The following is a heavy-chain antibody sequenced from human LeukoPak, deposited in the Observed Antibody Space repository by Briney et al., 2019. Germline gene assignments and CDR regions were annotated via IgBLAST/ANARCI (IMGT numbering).Heavy chain of an antibody. Sequence: GGSLRLSCAASGFTFDDYAMHWVRQAPGKGLEWVSGISWNSGSIGYADSVKGRFTIPRDNAKNSLYLQMNSLRAEDMALYYCAKSRRMGPMYNRLNWNHDADAFDIWGQGTMVTVSS. D-gene: IGHD1-1*01. J-gene: IGHJ3*02. CDR3: AKSRRMGPMYNRLNWNHDADAFDI. CDR1: GFTFDDYA. V-gene: IGHV3-9*03. CDR2: ISWNSGSI.